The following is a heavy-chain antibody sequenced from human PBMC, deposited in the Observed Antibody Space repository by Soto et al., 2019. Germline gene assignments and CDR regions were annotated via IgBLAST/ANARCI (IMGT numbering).Heavy chain of an antibody. Sequence: SETLSLTCTVSGGSISSYYWGWIRQPPGKGLEWIGYSYYTGSTNYNPSLKSRVTISVDTSKSQFSLKLSSVTAADTAVYYCARGWGGHFPYWGQGTLVTVS. D-gene: IGHD2-21*02. CDR2: SYYTGST. V-gene: IGHV4-59*01. J-gene: IGHJ4*02. CDR3: ARGWGGHFPY. CDR1: GGSISSYY.